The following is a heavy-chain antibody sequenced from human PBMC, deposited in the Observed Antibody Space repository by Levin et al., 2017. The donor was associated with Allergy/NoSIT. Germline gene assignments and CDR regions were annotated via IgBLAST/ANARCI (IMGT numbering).Heavy chain of an antibody. J-gene: IGHJ5*02. V-gene: IGHV1-2*02. CDR3: ARDLPPRWSGYYQGYNWFDP. CDR2: INPNSGGT. CDR1: GYTFTGYY. Sequence: ASVKVSCKASGYTFTGYYMHWVRQAPGQGLEWMGWINPNSGGTNYAQKFQGRVTMTRDTSISTAYMELSRLRSDDTAVYYCARDLPPRWSGYYQGYNWFDPWGQGTLVTVSS. D-gene: IGHD3-3*01.